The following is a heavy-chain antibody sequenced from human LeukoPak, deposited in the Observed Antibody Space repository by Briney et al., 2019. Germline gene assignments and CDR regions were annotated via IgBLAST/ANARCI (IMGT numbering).Heavy chain of an antibody. CDR3: ARETAERYRGSYFDY. CDR1: GGSVSSGPYY. CDR2: WEN. Sequence: ASETLSLTCTVSGGSVSSGPYYWSWIRQPPGEGLEWIGWENNYNVSLKSRVIISVDRSKNQFSLTFISVTAADTAVYFCARETAERYRGSYFDYWGQGALVTVSS. J-gene: IGHJ4*02. D-gene: IGHD1-26*01. V-gene: IGHV4-61*01.